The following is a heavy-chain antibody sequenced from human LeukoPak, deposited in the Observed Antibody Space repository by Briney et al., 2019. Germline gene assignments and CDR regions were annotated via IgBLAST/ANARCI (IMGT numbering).Heavy chain of an antibody. Sequence: PSETLSLTCAVYGGSFSGYYWSWIRQHPGKGLEWIGYIYYSGSTYYNPSLKSRVTISVDTFKNQFSLKLSSVTAADTAVYYCARGAYGPYRGMDVWGQGTTVTVSS. D-gene: IGHD3-10*01. V-gene: IGHV4-34*01. CDR1: GGSFSGYY. CDR2: IYYSGST. CDR3: ARGAYGPYRGMDV. J-gene: IGHJ6*02.